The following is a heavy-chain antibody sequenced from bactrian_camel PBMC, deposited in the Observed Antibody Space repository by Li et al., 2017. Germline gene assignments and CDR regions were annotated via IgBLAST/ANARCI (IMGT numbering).Heavy chain of an antibody. CDR3: AADRRTVVAGRCPDIFGY. J-gene: IGHJ6*01. D-gene: IGHD6*01. CDR2: IDTGGVNT. CDR1: GYTFSTSC. Sequence: QVQLVESGGGSVQAGGSLRLSCAASGYTFSTSCMAWYRQGPGKEREGVASIDTGGVNTYYSDSVKGRFTISQDNAKNTLYLQMNSLKPDDTAMYYCAADRRTVVAGRCPDIFGYWGQGTQVTVS. V-gene: IGHV3S1*01.